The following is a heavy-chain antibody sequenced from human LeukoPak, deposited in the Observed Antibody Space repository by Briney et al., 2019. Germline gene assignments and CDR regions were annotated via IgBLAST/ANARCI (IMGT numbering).Heavy chain of an antibody. CDR3: ARERGYTAMAEEGWVDP. CDR1: GYTFTSYG. V-gene: IGHV1-18*04. J-gene: IGHJ5*02. Sequence: ASVKVSCKASGYTFTSYGISWVRQAPGQGLEWMGWISAYNGNTNYAQQLQGRVTMTTDTSTSTAYMELRSLRSDDTAVYYCARERGYTAMAEEGWVDPWGQGTLVTVSS. D-gene: IGHD5-18*01. CDR2: ISAYNGNT.